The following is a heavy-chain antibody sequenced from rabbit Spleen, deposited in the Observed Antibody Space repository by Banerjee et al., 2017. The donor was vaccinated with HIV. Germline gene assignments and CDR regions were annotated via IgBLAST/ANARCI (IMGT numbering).Heavy chain of an antibody. D-gene: IGHD5-1*01. V-gene: IGHV1S40*01. CDR2: ISSGSSGDT. CDR1: GFSFSSRYY. J-gene: IGHJ4*01. Sequence: QSLEESGGDLVKPGASLTLTCTASGFSFSSRYYMCWVRQAPGKGLEWIACISSGSSGDTYYASWAKGRFIMSRPSSTTVTLQMTSLTVADTATYFCARDLVAAIGWNFNLWGPGTLVTVS. CDR3: ARDLVAAIGWNFNL.